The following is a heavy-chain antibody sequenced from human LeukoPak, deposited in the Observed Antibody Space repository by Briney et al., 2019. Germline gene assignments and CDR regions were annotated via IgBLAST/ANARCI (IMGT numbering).Heavy chain of an antibody. CDR3: ARGPTVTFNYHYGMDV. V-gene: IGHV3-72*01. CDR2: TRTKAKDYTT. D-gene: IGHD4-17*01. Sequence: GGSLRLSCATSGFTFGDHYMDWVRQAPGKGLEWVARTRTKAKDYTTEYAASVKGRFTVSRDESMHSLYLQMNSLKTEDTAVYYCARGPTVTFNYHYGMDVWGQGTTVTVSS. CDR1: GFTFGDHY. J-gene: IGHJ6*02.